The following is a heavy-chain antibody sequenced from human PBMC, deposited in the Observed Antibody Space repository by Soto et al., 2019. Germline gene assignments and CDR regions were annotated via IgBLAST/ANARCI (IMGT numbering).Heavy chain of an antibody. D-gene: IGHD1-20*01. Sequence: GGSLRLSCAASGFTVGAFDVNWVRQAPGKGLEWVSGISVSDAFIYYADSVRGRFSISRDASKNILYLQMNSLRVDDTALYYCTRETVAGITGLDYWGPGTLVTVSS. CDR3: TRETVAGITGLDY. CDR1: GFTVGAFD. CDR2: ISVSDAFI. V-gene: IGHV3-23*01. J-gene: IGHJ4*02.